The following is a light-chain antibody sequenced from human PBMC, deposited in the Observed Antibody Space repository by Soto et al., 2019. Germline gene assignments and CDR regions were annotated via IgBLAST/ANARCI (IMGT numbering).Light chain of an antibody. J-gene: IGLJ3*02. Sequence: QSALTQPPSASGSPGQSVTISCTGTSSDVGGYNYVSWYQQHPGKAPKLMIYEVSKRPSGVPDRFSGSKSGNTASLTVSGLQAEDEADYYCQVWDSGSDPWVFGGGTQLTVL. CDR1: SSDVGGYNY. V-gene: IGLV2-8*01. CDR3: QVWDSGSDPWV. CDR2: EVS.